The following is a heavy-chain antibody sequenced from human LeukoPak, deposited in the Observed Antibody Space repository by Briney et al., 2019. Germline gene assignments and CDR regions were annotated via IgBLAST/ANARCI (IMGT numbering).Heavy chain of an antibody. J-gene: IGHJ4*02. CDR1: GYTFTSYE. CDR3: ARGLGSYDSSELTWPMISF. V-gene: IGHV1-8*01. CDR2: MNPNSGDT. D-gene: IGHD3-22*01. Sequence: APVKVSCKASGYTFTSYEINWVRQATGHGLEWMGWMNPNSGDTAYAQKFQGRITMTRSTSITTAYMELSGLRSEDTAVYYCARGLGSYDSSELTWPMISFWGQGTQVTVSS.